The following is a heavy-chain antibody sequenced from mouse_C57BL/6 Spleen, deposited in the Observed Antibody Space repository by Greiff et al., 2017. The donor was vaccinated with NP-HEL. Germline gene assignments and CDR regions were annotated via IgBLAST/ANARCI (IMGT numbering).Heavy chain of an antibody. V-gene: IGHV1-82*01. CDR2: IYPGDGDT. CDR3: ARSRDQRENAMDY. Sequence: QVQLQQSGPELVKPGASVKISCKASGYSFSSSWLNWVKQRPGKGLEWIGRIYPGDGDTNYNGKFKGKATLTADKSSSTAYMQLSSLTSEDSAVYFCARSRDQRENAMDYWGQGTSVTVSS. J-gene: IGHJ4*01. CDR1: GYSFSSSW.